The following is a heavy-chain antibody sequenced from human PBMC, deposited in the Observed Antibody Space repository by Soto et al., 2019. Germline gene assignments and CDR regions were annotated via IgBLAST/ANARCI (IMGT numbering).Heavy chain of an antibody. Sequence: ASVKVSCKASGYTFTGYYMHWVRQALGQGLEWMGWINPNSGGTNYAQKFQGRVTMTRDTSISTAYMELSRLRSDDTAVYYCARSPFLSYGMDVWGQGTTVTVSS. CDR1: GYTFTGYY. CDR2: INPNSGGT. V-gene: IGHV1-2*02. J-gene: IGHJ6*02. CDR3: ARSPFLSYGMDV.